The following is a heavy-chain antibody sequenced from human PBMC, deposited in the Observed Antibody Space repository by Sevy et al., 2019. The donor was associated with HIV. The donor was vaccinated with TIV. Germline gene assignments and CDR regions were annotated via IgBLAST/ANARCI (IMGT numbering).Heavy chain of an antibody. CDR3: AITREYYSDTSGYFDY. Sequence: ASVKVSCRISRYCLNKFSMHWVRQAPGKGLEWMGSFDPEDGERIYAQKFQGRFSMTEDTSTDTAYMELSSLRPDDTAVYYCAITREYYSDTSGYFDYWGQGTLVTVSS. D-gene: IGHD3-22*01. V-gene: IGHV1-24*01. J-gene: IGHJ4*02. CDR1: RYCLNKFS. CDR2: FDPEDGER.